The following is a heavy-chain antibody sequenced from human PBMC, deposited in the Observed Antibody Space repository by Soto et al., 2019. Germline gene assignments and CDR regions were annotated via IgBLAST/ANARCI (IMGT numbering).Heavy chain of an antibody. D-gene: IGHD6-13*01. CDR2: ISGSGGST. Sequence: ALKRTCVDPGFPCSSKTMSWVRQAPGKGLEWVSAISGSGGSTYYADSVKGRFTISRDNSKNTLYLQMNSLRAEDTAVYYCAKKSALYSSSWHDYWGQGTLVTVSS. CDR1: GFPCSSKT. CDR3: AKKSALYSSSWHDY. J-gene: IGHJ4*02. V-gene: IGHV3-23*01.